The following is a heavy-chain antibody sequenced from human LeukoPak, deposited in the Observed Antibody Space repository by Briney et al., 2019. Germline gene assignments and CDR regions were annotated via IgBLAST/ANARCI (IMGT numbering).Heavy chain of an antibody. D-gene: IGHD2-2*01. V-gene: IGHV3-9*03. CDR3: VQDSYAISSSGSTFAS. J-gene: IGHJ4*02. Sequence: GRSLRLSCTVSGFIFEDYAMHWVRQVPGKGLEWVSSITSNSGYVAYADSVKGRFSISRDNAKNSLYLQMNSLRTEDMAVYYCVQDSYAISSSGSTFASWGQGTLVTVSS. CDR2: ITSNSGYV. CDR1: GFIFEDYA.